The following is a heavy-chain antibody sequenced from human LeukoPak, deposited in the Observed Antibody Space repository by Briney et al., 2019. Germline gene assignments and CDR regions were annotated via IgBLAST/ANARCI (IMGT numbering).Heavy chain of an antibody. CDR3: ARDGSGEPLY. J-gene: IGHJ4*02. Sequence: GGSLSLSCAASGFTFSSYAMHWVHQAPGKGLEWVAVISYDGSNKYYADSVKGRFTISRDNSKNTLYLQMNSLRAEDTAVYYCARDGSGEPLYWGQGTLVTVSS. CDR2: ISYDGSNK. D-gene: IGHD1-26*01. V-gene: IGHV3-30-3*01. CDR1: GFTFSSYA.